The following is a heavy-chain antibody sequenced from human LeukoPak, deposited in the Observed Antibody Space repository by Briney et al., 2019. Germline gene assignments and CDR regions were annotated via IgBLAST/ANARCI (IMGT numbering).Heavy chain of an antibody. Sequence: SETLSLTCTVSGYSISSGYYWGWVRQPPGKGLEWIGSIYHSGSTYYNPSLKSRVTISVDTSKNQFSLKLSSVTAADTAVYYCARDNDSRDPPHFDYWGQGTLVTVSS. CDR2: IYHSGST. CDR1: GYSISSGYY. CDR3: ARDNDSRDPPHFDY. J-gene: IGHJ4*02. D-gene: IGHD3-16*01. V-gene: IGHV4-38-2*02.